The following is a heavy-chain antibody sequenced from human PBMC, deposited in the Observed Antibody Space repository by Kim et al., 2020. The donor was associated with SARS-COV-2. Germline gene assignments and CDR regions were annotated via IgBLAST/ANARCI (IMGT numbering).Heavy chain of an antibody. J-gene: IGHJ4*02. CDR1: GFTFSNAW. Sequence: GGSLRLSCAASGFTFSNAWMSWVRQAPGKGLEWVGRIKSKTDGGTTDYAAPVKGRFTISRDDSKNTLYLQMNSLKTEDTAVYYCTTELWFGDYVDYWGQGTLVTVSS. CDR3: TTELWFGDYVDY. CDR2: IKSKTDGGTT. V-gene: IGHV3-15*01. D-gene: IGHD3-10*01.